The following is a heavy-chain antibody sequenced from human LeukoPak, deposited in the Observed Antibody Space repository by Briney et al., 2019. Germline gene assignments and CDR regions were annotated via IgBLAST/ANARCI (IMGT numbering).Heavy chain of an antibody. CDR3: ARDKAVTELGRFDP. J-gene: IGHJ5*02. CDR2: INPNSGGT. CDR1: GYTFTGYY. D-gene: IGHD2-21*02. V-gene: IGHV1-2*02. Sequence: ASVKVSCKASGYTFTGYYMHWVRQAPGQGLEWMGWINPNSGGTNYAQKFQGRVTMTRDTSISTAYMELSRLRSDDTAVYYCARDKAVTELGRFDPWGQGTLVTVSS.